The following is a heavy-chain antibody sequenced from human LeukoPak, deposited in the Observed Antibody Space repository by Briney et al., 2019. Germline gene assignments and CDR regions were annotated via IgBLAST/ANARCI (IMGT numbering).Heavy chain of an antibody. CDR1: GFTFSSYG. V-gene: IGHV3-30*03. CDR2: ISYDGSNK. D-gene: IGHD3-10*01. Sequence: SGGSLRLSCAASGFTFSSYGMHWVRQAPGKGLEWVAVISYDGSNKYYADSVKGRFTISRDNSKNTLYLQMNSLRAEDTAVYYCAVHYYGSGSFDYWGQGTLVTVSS. CDR3: AVHYYGSGSFDY. J-gene: IGHJ4*02.